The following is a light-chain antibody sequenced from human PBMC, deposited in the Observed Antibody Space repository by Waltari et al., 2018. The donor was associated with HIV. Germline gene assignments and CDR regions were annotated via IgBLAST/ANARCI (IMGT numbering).Light chain of an antibody. CDR1: QSVGRS. CDR3: QQSYSFPRT. V-gene: IGKV1-39*01. Sequence: DIQLTQSPSPLSASVGDRVSITCRASQSVGRSLHWYQQIPGRARSLVVYGASDLRDGVPSRFSASGSGTLFALTIRSLQPEDFAAYYCQQSYSFPRTFGQGTRV. J-gene: IGKJ1*01. CDR2: GAS.